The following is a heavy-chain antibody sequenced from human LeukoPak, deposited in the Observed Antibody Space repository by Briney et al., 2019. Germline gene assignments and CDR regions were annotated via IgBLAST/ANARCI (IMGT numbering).Heavy chain of an antibody. CDR3: AGDHYQHRWPGVLLQRSPLYY. CDR2: ISYDGSNK. D-gene: IGHD2-2*01. Sequence: GGSLRLSCAASGFTFSSYGMHWVRQAPGKGLEWVAVISYDGSNKYYADSVKGRFTISRDNSKNTLYLQMNSLRAENTAVYYCAGDHYQHRWPGVLLQRSPLYYWGQGTLVTVSS. CDR1: GFTFSSYG. J-gene: IGHJ4*02. V-gene: IGHV3-30*03.